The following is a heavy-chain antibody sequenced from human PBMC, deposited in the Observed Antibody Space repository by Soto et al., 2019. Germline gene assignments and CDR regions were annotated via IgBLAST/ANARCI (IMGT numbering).Heavy chain of an antibody. J-gene: IGHJ6*03. CDR3: ARDPGKLADYYYYMDV. CDR1: GFTFSSYS. Sequence: GGSLRLSCAASGFTFSSYSMNWVRQAPGKGLEWVSYISSSSSTIYYADSVKGRFTISRANAKNLLYLQMNSLRAEDTAVYYCARDPGKLADYYYYMDVWGKGTTVTVSS. V-gene: IGHV3-48*01. CDR2: ISSSSSTI. D-gene: IGHD3-10*01.